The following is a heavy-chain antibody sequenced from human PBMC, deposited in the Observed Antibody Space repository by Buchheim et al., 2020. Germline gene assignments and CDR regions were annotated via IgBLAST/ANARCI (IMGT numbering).Heavy chain of an antibody. J-gene: IGHJ4*02. CDR2: IWYDGSNK. V-gene: IGHV3-33*01. CDR3: ARDLSIAVAGTLAY. CDR1: GFTFSSYG. Sequence: QVQLVESGGGVVQPGRSLRLSCAASGFTFSSYGMHWVRQAPGKGLEWVAVIWYDGSNKYYADSVKGRFTISRDNSKNTLYLRMNSLRAEDTAVYYCARDLSIAVAGTLAYWGQGTL. D-gene: IGHD6-19*01.